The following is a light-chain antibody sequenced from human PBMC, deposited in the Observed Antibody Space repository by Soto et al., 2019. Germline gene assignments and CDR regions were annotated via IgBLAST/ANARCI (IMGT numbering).Light chain of an antibody. V-gene: IGLV2-14*01. CDR3: SPYTSSSTLL. CDR1: SSDIGGYNY. Sequence: QSALTQPASVSGSPGQSITISCTGTSSDIGGYNYVSWYQQHPDKVPKLMIYDVTNRPSGVSNRFSGSKSGNTASLTISGLQLKGGPDYYCSPYTSSSTLLCGGGPTL. CDR2: DVT. J-gene: IGLJ2*01.